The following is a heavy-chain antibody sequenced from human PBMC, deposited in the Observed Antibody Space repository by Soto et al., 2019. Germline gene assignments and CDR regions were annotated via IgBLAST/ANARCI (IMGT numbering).Heavy chain of an antibody. V-gene: IGHV4-34*01. J-gene: IGHJ4*02. Sequence: QVQLQQWGAGLLKPSETLSLTCGVYNGSFTGHYWAWLRQAPGKGLEWIGEINHSGFANYNPSLKSRVAISLDMSKAQFSLNLTSGTGADSAIYYCARGHGRFAHWGQATLLPVSS. CDR2: INHSGFA. CDR3: ARGHGRFAH. CDR1: NGSFTGHY.